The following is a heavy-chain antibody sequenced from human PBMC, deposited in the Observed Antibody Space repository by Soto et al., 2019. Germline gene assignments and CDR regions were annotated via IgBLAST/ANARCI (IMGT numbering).Heavy chain of an antibody. CDR2: IYYSGST. V-gene: IGHV4-39*01. J-gene: IGHJ6*02. CDR3: ASQASPSYYYGMDV. CDR1: GGSISSSSYY. Sequence: QLQLQESGPGLVKPSETLSLTCTVSGGSISSSSYYWGWIRQPPGKGLEWIGSIYYSGSTYYNPSLTSRATISVATSKNQFSLTLSSVTAADTAVYSCASQASPSYYYGMDVWGQGTTVTVSS.